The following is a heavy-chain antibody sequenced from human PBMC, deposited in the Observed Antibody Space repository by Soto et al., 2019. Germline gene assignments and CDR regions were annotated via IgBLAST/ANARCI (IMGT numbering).Heavy chain of an antibody. J-gene: IGHJ5*02. D-gene: IGHD2-21*01. CDR1: GDSVSSNTAA. Sequence: PSQTLSLTCAISGDSVSSNTAAWNWIRQSPSRGLEWLGRTYFRSKWYSDYAVSVKSRMTINPDTSRNQFSLHLDSVTPEDTAVYYCARGRVHIGAPPENWLDPWGQGTLVTAPQ. V-gene: IGHV6-1*01. CDR3: ARGRVHIGAPPENWLDP. CDR2: TYFRSKWYS.